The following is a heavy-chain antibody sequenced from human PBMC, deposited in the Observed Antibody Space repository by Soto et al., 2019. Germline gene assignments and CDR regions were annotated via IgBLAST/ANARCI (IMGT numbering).Heavy chain of an antibody. CDR2: ISYDGSNK. CDR1: GFTFSSYG. Sequence: SGGSVRVSCAASGFTFSSYGMHWVRQAPGKGLEWVAVISYDGSNKYYADSVKGRFTISRDNSKNTLYLQMNSLRAEDTAVYYCAKEAVAAAGDYYYYYYGMDVWGQGTTVTVSS. J-gene: IGHJ6*02. V-gene: IGHV3-30*18. CDR3: AKEAVAAAGDYYYYYYGMDV. D-gene: IGHD6-13*01.